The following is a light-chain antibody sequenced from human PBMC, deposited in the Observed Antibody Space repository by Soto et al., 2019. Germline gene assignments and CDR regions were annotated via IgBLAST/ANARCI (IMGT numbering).Light chain of an antibody. V-gene: IGKV3-20*01. CDR3: QHYNTWPWT. CDR1: QSVSSSY. Sequence: EIVLTQSPGTLSLSPGERATLSCRASQSVSSSYLAWYQQKPGQAPRLLIYGASSRATGIPDRFSGSGSGTDFTLTISRLEPEDSATYYCQHYNTWPWTFXQGTKVDIK. J-gene: IGKJ1*01. CDR2: GAS.